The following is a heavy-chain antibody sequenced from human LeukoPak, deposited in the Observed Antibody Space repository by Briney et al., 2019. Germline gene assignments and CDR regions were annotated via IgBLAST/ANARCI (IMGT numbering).Heavy chain of an antibody. J-gene: IGHJ5*02. Sequence: ASVKVSCKASGYTFTSYGISWVRQAPGQGLEWMGWISAYNGNTNYAQKLQGRVTMTTDTSTSTAYMELRSLRSDGTAVYYCARSPSRIAAAGTSPLSWFDPWGQGTLVTVSS. CDR1: GYTFTSYG. V-gene: IGHV1-18*01. D-gene: IGHD6-13*01. CDR3: ARSPSRIAAAGTSPLSWFDP. CDR2: ISAYNGNT.